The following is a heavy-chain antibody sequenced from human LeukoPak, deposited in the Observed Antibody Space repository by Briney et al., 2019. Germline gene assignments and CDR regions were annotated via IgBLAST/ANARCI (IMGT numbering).Heavy chain of an antibody. CDR1: GGSISSGDYY. CDR2: IYYSGST. Sequence: SETLSLTCTVSGGSISSGDYYWSWIRQPPGKGLEWIGYIYYSGSTNYNPSLKSRVTISVDTSKNQFSLKLSSVTAADTAVYYCARGTPKTGLAVWGQGTTVTVSS. D-gene: IGHD1-14*01. CDR3: ARGTPKTGLAV. J-gene: IGHJ6*02. V-gene: IGHV4-61*08.